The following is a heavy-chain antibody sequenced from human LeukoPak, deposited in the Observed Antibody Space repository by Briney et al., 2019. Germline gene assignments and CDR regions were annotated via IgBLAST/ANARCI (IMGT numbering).Heavy chain of an antibody. V-gene: IGHV4-59*01. CDR1: GGSISSYY. CDR2: IYYSGST. CDR3: ARGSHGYDYVGGSYRRYYYYYMDV. Sequence: PSETLSLTCTGSGGSISSYYWSWLRQPPGKGLEWIGYIYYSGSTNYHPSLKSRVTISVDTSKDQFSLKLSSVTAADTAVYYCARGSHGYDYVGGSYRRYYYYYMDVWGKGTTVTVSS. D-gene: IGHD3-16*02. J-gene: IGHJ6*03.